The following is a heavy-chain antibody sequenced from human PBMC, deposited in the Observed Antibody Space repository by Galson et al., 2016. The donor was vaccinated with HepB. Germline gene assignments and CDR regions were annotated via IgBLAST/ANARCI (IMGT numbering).Heavy chain of an antibody. D-gene: IGHD3-10*01. Sequence: SLRLSCAASGMTFSSYSMNWVRQAPGKGLEWVSSISRDSTYIYYTDSVKGRFTISRDSAKNSLYLQMNSLRAEDTAIYYCARDQGPDFGYYGSGSHYGMDVWGQGTTVIVSS. CDR3: ARDQGPDFGYYGSGSHYGMDV. J-gene: IGHJ6*02. V-gene: IGHV3-21*01. CDR2: ISRDSTYI. CDR1: GMTFSSYS.